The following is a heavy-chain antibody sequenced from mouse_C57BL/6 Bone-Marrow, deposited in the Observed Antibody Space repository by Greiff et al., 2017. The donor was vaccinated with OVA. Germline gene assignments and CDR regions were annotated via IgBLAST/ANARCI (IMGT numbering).Heavy chain of an antibody. CDR3: ARSNYYGSSYEGDFDY. Sequence: VQLQQSGPVLVKPGASVKMSCKASGYTFTDYYMNWVKQSHGKSLEWIGVINPYNGGTSYNQKFKGKATLTVDKSSSTAYMELNSLTSEDSAVYYCARSNYYGSSYEGDFDYWGQGTTLTVSS. J-gene: IGHJ2*01. CDR2: INPYNGGT. V-gene: IGHV1-19*01. D-gene: IGHD1-1*01. CDR1: GYTFTDYY.